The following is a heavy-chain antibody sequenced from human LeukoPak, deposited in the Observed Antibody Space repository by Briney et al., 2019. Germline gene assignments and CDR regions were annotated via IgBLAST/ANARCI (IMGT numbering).Heavy chain of an antibody. D-gene: IGHD3-3*01. J-gene: IGHJ6*02. CDR3: AKGGYYDFWKDGMDV. CDR1: GFTFNSYA. CDR2: ISGGSGST. V-gene: IGHV3-23*01. Sequence: GGSLRLSCAASGFTFNSYAMSWVRQAPGKGLAWVSTISGGSGSTYCADSVKGRFTISRDNSKNTLYLQMNSLRDEDTAVYYCAKGGYYDFWKDGMDVWGQGTTVTVSS.